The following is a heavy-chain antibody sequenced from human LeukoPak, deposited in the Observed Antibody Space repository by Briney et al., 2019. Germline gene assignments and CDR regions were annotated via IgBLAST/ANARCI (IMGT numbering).Heavy chain of an antibody. J-gene: IGHJ4*02. Sequence: SETLSLTCAVYGGSFSGYYWSWIRQPAGKGLEWIGRIYTSGSTNYNPSLKSRVTMSVDTSKNQFSLKLSSVTAADTAVYYCARDPKRQYYFDYWGQGTLVTVSS. CDR2: IYTSGST. CDR1: GGSFSGYY. V-gene: IGHV4-4*07. CDR3: ARDPKRQYYFDY.